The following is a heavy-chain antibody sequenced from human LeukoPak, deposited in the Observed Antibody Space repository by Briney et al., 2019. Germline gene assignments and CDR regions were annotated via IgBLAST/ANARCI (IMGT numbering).Heavy chain of an antibody. CDR3: ARDHQGTYFDFWSGSKANNYYYMDV. CDR1: GGSFSGYY. J-gene: IGHJ6*03. V-gene: IGHV4-34*01. CDR2: INHSGST. D-gene: IGHD3-3*01. Sequence: SETLSLTCAVYGGSFSGYYWSWIRQPPGKGLEWVGEINHSGSTYYNTSLKSRVTISVDTSKNQFSLKLRSVTAADTAVYYCARDHQGTYFDFWSGSKANNYYYMDVWGKGTTVTVSS.